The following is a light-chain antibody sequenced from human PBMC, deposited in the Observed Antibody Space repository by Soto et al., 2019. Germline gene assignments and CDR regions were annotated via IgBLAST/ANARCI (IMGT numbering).Light chain of an antibody. V-gene: IGKV3-20*01. CDR3: QQYGSLPWT. CDR2: GAS. J-gene: IGKJ1*01. CDR1: QSVSANY. Sequence: EIVLTQSPGTLSLSPGEEATLSCRASQSVSANYLAWYQQKPGQTPRPLIYGASSRAIGIPDRFSGSGSGTDFNLTISRLEPEDFAVYYCQQYGSLPWTFGQGTKVEIK.